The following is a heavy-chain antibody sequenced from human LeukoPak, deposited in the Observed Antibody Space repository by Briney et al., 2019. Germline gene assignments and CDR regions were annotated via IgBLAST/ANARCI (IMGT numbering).Heavy chain of an antibody. CDR3: AKEAHETAMAYSYFDY. CDR2: ISGSGGST. Sequence: GGSLRLSCAASGFTFSSYAMSWVRQAPGKGLEWVSAISGSGGSTYYADSVKGRFTISRDNSKNTLYLQMNSLRAEDTAVYYCAKEAHETAMAYSYFDYWGQGTLVTVSS. CDR1: GFTFSSYA. D-gene: IGHD5-18*01. V-gene: IGHV3-23*01. J-gene: IGHJ4*02.